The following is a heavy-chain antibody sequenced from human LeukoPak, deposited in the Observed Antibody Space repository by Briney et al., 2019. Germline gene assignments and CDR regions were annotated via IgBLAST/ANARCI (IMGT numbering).Heavy chain of an antibody. V-gene: IGHV2-5*01. Sequence: SGPTLVNPTQTLTLTCTFSGFSLSTSGVGMGWIRQPPGKALEWLALIYWNDDKRYSPSLKSRLTITKDTSKNQVVLTMTNMDPVDTATYYCAHVDTAMVKEEFDPWGQGTLVTVSS. CDR2: IYWNDDK. CDR3: AHVDTAMVKEEFDP. CDR1: GFSLSTSGVG. D-gene: IGHD5-18*01. J-gene: IGHJ5*02.